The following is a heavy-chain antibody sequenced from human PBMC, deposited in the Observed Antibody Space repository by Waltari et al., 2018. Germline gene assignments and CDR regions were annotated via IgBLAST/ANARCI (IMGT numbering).Heavy chain of an antibody. CDR1: GFTFRSSW. J-gene: IGHJ2*01. D-gene: IGHD3-10*01. CDR2: INSDGSTT. Sequence: EVQLVEHGGGLVQPGGSLGLSCVTAGFTFRSSWMHWVRQVPGKGLVWVSRINSDGSTTSYADSVKGRFTISRDNAKNTLYLQMNSLRADDTSVYYCARAQLTMARNLDLWGRGTLVTVSS. CDR3: ARAQLTMARNLDL. V-gene: IGHV3-74*01.